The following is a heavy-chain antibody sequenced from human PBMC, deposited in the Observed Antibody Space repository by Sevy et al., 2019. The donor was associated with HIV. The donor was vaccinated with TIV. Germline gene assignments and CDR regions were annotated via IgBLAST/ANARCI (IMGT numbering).Heavy chain of an antibody. CDR1: GFIFDDYA. V-gene: IGHV3-9*01. D-gene: IGHD4-17*01. Sequence: GGCLRLSCEASGFIFDDYAMHWVRQAPGKGLEWVSGISWDSGGVGYADSVKGRFTISRDNAKNSLYLQMNSLRAEDTGLYYCAKGRGLPKGAFDIWGQGTMVTVSS. CDR3: AKGRGLPKGAFDI. CDR2: ISWDSGGV. J-gene: IGHJ3*02.